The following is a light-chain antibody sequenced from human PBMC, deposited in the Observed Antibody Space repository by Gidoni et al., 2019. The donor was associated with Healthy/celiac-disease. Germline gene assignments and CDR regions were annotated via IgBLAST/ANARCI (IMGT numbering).Light chain of an antibody. CDR2: EVS. Sequence: SALTQPASVSGSPGQSITISCTGTSSDVGGYNYVSWYQQHPGKATKLMIYEVSNRPSGVSNRCSGSKSGNTASLTIPGIQAEDEADYYCSSYTSSSTGVFGTGTKVTVL. V-gene: IGLV2-14*01. CDR3: SSYTSSSTGV. J-gene: IGLJ1*01. CDR1: SSDVGGYNY.